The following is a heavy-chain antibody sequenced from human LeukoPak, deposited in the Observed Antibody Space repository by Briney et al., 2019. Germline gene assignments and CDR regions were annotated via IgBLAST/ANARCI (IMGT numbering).Heavy chain of an antibody. J-gene: IGHJ4*02. CDR3: ARVGSGDY. D-gene: IGHD3-10*01. V-gene: IGHV3-64*01. CDR1: GFTFSSYA. Sequence: GGSLRLSCAASGFTFSSYAMHWVRQAPGKGLEYVSAISSNGGSTYYANSVKGRFTISRDNSKNTLYLQTGSLRAEDMAVYYRARVGSGDYWGQGTLVTVSS. CDR2: ISSNGGST.